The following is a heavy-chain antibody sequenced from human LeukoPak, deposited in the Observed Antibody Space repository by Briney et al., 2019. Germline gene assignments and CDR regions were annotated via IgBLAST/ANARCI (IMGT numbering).Heavy chain of an antibody. CDR3: AREEYDILTGYYGSVY. CDR1: GYTFTSYG. J-gene: IGHJ4*02. D-gene: IGHD3-9*01. Sequence: ASMKVSCKASGYTFTSYGISWVRQAPGQGLEWMGWISTYNGNTNYAQKFQDRVTMTTDTSTSTACMELRSLRSDDTAVYYCAREEYDILTGYYGSVYWGQGTLVTVSS. CDR2: ISTYNGNT. V-gene: IGHV1-18*04.